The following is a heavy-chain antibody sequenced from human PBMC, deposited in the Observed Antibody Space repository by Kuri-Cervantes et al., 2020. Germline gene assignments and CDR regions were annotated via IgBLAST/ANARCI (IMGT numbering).Heavy chain of an antibody. V-gene: IGHV4-34*01. CDR3: ARGWPQRPFDY. D-gene: IGHD5-12*01. J-gene: IGHJ4*02. CDR2: INHSGST. CDR1: GGSLSGYY. Sequence: GSLRPSCAVYGGSLSGYYWSWIRQPPGKGLEWIGEINHSGSTNYNPSLKSRVTISVDTSKNQFSLKLSSVTAADTAVYYCARGWPQRPFDYWGQGTLVTVSS.